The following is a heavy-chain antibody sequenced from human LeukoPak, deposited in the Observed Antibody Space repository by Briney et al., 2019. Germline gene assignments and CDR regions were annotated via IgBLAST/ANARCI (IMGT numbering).Heavy chain of an antibody. D-gene: IGHD4-17*01. V-gene: IGHV1-69*04. CDR2: IIPIFGIA. CDR3: ASANPGDDYGDYRDY. Sequence: SVNVSCMSSVGTFSSYAISWVRQAPGQGRDGMGRIIPIFGIANYAQKFQGRVTITADKSTSTAYMELSSLRSEDTAVYYCASANPGDDYGDYRDYWGQGTLVTVSS. J-gene: IGHJ4*02. CDR1: VGTFSSYA.